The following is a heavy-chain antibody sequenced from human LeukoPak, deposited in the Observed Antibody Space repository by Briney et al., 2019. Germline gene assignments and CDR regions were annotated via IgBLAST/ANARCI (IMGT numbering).Heavy chain of an antibody. CDR2: INGNGGST. Sequence: PGGALRLSCAGSGFSFGSYAMTWVRQAPGKGLEWVSSINGNGGSTYYADSVKGRLTISRDNSKNTLYLQMNSLRAEDTAVCYFESSHDSSGYLRSPFDYWGEGSLVTV. V-gene: IGHV3-23*01. CDR3: ESSHDSSGYLRSPFDY. D-gene: IGHD3-22*01. CDR1: GFSFGSYA. J-gene: IGHJ4*02.